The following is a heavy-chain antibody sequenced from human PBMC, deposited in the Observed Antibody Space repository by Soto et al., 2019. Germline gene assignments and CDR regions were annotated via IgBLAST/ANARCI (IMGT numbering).Heavy chain of an antibody. CDR2: IVVGSGNT. D-gene: IGHD3-22*01. J-gene: IGHJ4*02. CDR3: AAATLYYYDSSGSLDY. Sequence: GAAVKVSCKASGYTFTSYAMHWVRQAPGQRLEWIGWIVVGSGNTNYAQKFQERVTITRDMSTSTAYMELSSLRSEDTAVYYCAAATLYYYDSSGSLDYWGQGTLVTVSS. CDR1: GYTFTSYA. V-gene: IGHV1-58*02.